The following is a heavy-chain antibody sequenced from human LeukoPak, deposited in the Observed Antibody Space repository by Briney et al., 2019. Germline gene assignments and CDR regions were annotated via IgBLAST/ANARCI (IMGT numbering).Heavy chain of an antibody. J-gene: IGHJ4*02. CDR3: TTGPYDY. CDR1: GLTFSNAW. Sequence: GGSLRLSFAASGLTFSNAWMNWVRQAPGKGLEWVGRIKSKTDDGTTESAASVKGRFTISRYDSKNTLYLQMNSLKTGDTAVYYCTTGPYDYWGQGTLVTVSS. CDR2: IKSKTDDGTT. V-gene: IGHV3-15*01.